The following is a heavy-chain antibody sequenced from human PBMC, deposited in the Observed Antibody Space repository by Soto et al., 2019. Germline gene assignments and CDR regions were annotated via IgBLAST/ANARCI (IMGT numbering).Heavy chain of an antibody. J-gene: IGHJ4*02. Sequence: QVQLVESGGGVVQPGRSLRLSCAASGFTFSSYAMHWVRQAPGKGLEWVAVISYDGSNKYYADSVKGRFTISRDNSKNTLYLQMNSLRAEDTAVYYCARRYFLAAAAPPLDYWGQGTLVTVSS. V-gene: IGHV3-30-3*01. D-gene: IGHD6-13*01. CDR3: ARRYFLAAAAPPLDY. CDR2: ISYDGSNK. CDR1: GFTFSSYA.